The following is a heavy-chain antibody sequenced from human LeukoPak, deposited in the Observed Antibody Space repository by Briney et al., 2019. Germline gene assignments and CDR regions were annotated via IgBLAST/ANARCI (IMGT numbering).Heavy chain of an antibody. CDR3: SRHIVGARTFFDY. V-gene: IGHV3-49*04. J-gene: IGHJ4*02. CDR2: ITSKAYGATT. CDR1: GFTFGDYA. D-gene: IGHD1-26*01. Sequence: PGGPLRLSCTASGFTFGDYAMSWVRQAPGKGLEWVGFITSKAYGATTDYAASVKGRFTISRDDSKSIAYLQMNSPKSEDTAVYYCSRHIVGARTFFDYWGQGALVTVSS.